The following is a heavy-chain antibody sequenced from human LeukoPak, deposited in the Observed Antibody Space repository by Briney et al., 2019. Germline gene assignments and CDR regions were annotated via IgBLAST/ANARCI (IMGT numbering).Heavy chain of an antibody. D-gene: IGHD1-26*01. V-gene: IGHV4-4*02. Sequence: SGTLSLTCAVSGGSILTTNWWSWVRQPPGKGLEWIGEVHPSGASNYNPSLKSRVNMSIDKSKNQLSLELTSVTAADTAIYYCTRESGAFSSFGFWGQGTLVTVSS. CDR1: GGSILTTNW. CDR3: TRESGAFSSFGF. J-gene: IGHJ4*02. CDR2: VHPSGAS.